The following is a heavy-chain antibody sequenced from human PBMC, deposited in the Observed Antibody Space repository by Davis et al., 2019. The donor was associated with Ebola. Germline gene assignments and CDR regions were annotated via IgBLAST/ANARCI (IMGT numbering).Heavy chain of an antibody. Sequence: ASVKVSCKASGYTFTGYYMHWVRQAPGQGLEWMGWINPNSGGTNYAQEFQGRVTMTRDTSISTVYMELSSLRSEDTAVYYCARDLEAGSWSYGYYYYYGMDVWGQGTTVTVSS. V-gene: IGHV1-2*02. J-gene: IGHJ6*02. CDR3: ARDLEAGSWSYGYYYYYGMDV. D-gene: IGHD1-26*01. CDR2: INPNSGGT. CDR1: GYTFTGYY.